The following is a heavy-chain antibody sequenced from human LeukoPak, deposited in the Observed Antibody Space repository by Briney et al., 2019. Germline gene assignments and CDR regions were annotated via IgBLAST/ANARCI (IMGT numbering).Heavy chain of an antibody. CDR3: ARQPGAGWFDP. CDR2: INPGDSDT. V-gene: IGHV5-51*01. D-gene: IGHD3-10*01. Sequence: GESLKISCKGSGYSFTSSWIGWARQMPGKGLEWMAIINPGDSDTRYSPSFQGQVTISADKSISTVYLQRGSLKASDTAMYYCARQPGAGWFDPWGQGTLVTVSS. J-gene: IGHJ5*02. CDR1: GYSFTSSW.